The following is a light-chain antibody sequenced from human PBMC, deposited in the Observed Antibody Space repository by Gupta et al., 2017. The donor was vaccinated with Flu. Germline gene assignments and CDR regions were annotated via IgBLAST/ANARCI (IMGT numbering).Light chain of an antibody. CDR2: DVS. CDR3: SSDARTDNYF. CDR1: SSDVGGYNY. V-gene: IGLV2-11*01. Sequence: QSALTHPCSVAGAPGPSVTVSSTGTSSDVGGYNYVSWYQPPPDTTLKLMIYDVSKRPSGVPGRFSASKSGTTAFLTTSAHPEEDAAEYYYSSDARTDNYFFGTGTKITVL. J-gene: IGLJ1*01.